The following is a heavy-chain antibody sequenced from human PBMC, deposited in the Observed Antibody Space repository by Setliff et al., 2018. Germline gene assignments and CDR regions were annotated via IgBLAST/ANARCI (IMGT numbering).Heavy chain of an antibody. CDR2: ISGSGDKT. Sequence: PGGSLRLSCAASGFTFSNFAMTWVRQAPGKGLEWVSGISGSGDKTYYADSVKGRFTISRDNSKNTLYLQMNSLRAEDTAVYYCARGGDYCGGECYIPPPDSYWGQGTLVTVSS. CDR3: ARGGDYCGGECYIPPPDSY. D-gene: IGHD2-21*01. CDR1: GFTFSNFA. J-gene: IGHJ4*02. V-gene: IGHV3-23*01.